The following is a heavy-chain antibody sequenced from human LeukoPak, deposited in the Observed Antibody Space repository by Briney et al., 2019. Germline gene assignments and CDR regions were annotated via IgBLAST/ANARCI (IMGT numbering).Heavy chain of an antibody. CDR1: GYTFTRYY. J-gene: IGHJ5*02. Sequence: ASVKVSCKASGYTFTRYYIHWVRQAPGQGLEWMARINPSGGSPSYAQKFQGRVTMTRDTATSTVYMELNSLRSEDTAIYYCARGGFGLGVGGTKGLNWFDPWGQGTLVTVSS. CDR3: ARGGFGLGVGGTKGLNWFDP. D-gene: IGHD1-26*01. V-gene: IGHV1-46*01. CDR2: INPSGGSP.